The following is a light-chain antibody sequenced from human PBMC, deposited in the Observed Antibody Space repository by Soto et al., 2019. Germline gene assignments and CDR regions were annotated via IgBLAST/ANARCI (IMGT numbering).Light chain of an antibody. CDR3: CSYTTTTSRV. J-gene: IGLJ1*01. V-gene: IGLV2-14*03. CDR1: SSDVGHYNY. CDR2: DVS. Sequence: QSVLTQPASVSGSPGQSITISCTGTSSDVGHYNYVSWYQQHPGNAPKLVIYDVSIRASGVSDRFSGSKSGNTASLTISGLQAEDEADYYCCSYTTTTSRVFGTGTRSPS.